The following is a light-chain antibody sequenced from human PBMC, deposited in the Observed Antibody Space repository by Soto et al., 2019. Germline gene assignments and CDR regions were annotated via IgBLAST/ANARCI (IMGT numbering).Light chain of an antibody. J-gene: IGLJ1*01. CDR1: SSDVGNYNL. Sequence: QSALTQPASVSGSPGQSITISCTGTSSDVGNYNLVSWYQQHPGKAPKLIIYEVSKRPSGVSNRLSGSKSGNTASLTISGLQAEDEADYYCCSYAGSRTYVFATGTKVTVL. CDR3: CSYAGSRTYV. V-gene: IGLV2-23*02. CDR2: EVS.